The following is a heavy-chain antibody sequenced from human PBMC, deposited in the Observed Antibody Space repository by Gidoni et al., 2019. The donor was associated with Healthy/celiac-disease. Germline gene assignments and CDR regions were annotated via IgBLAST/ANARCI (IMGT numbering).Heavy chain of an antibody. D-gene: IGHD2-21*01. Sequence: TYYNPSLKSRVTISVDTSKNQFSLKLSSVTAADTAVYYCARHSTLWIAPRSPDYWGQGTLVTVSS. J-gene: IGHJ4*02. CDR3: ARHSTLWIAPRSPDY. CDR2: T. V-gene: IGHV4-39*01.